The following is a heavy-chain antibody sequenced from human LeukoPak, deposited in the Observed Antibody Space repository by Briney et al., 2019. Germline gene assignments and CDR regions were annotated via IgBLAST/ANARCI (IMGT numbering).Heavy chain of an antibody. J-gene: IGHJ5*02. Sequence: PSETLSLTCTVSGGSISSSSAYWGWIRQPPGKGLEWIGSIYYSKNTYYNPSLKSRVTISVDTSKNQFSLRLDSVTAADTALYYCARHRLGGYELDLWGQGTLVTVSS. CDR3: ARHRLGGYELDL. D-gene: IGHD5-12*01. V-gene: IGHV4-39*01. CDR1: GGSISSSSAY. CDR2: IYYSKNT.